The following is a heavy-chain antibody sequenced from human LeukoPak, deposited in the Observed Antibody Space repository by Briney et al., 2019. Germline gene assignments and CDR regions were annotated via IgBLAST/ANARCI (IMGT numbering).Heavy chain of an antibody. Sequence: GGSLRLSCAASGFTFGNAWMSWVRQAPGKGLEWLGRIKSKTDGGTTDYAAPVKGRFTISRDDSKNTLYLQMNSLKTEDTAVYYCTTGEFLEWLLYFDYWGQGTLVTVSS. CDR3: TTGEFLEWLLYFDY. CDR2: IKSKTDGGTT. V-gene: IGHV3-15*01. D-gene: IGHD3-3*01. CDR1: GFTFGNAW. J-gene: IGHJ4*02.